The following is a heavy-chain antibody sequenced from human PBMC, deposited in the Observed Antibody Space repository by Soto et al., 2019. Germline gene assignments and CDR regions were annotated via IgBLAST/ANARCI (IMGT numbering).Heavy chain of an antibody. CDR2: IIPIFGTA. Sequence: GASVKVSCKASGGTFSSYAISWVRQAPGQGLEWMGGIIPIFGTANYAQKFQGRVTITADESTSTAYMELSSLRSEDTAVYYCARPQTYYYDSSGYYSPHYFDYWGQGTLVTVSS. CDR3: ARPQTYYYDSSGYYSPHYFDY. V-gene: IGHV1-69*13. D-gene: IGHD3-22*01. J-gene: IGHJ4*02. CDR1: GGTFSSYA.